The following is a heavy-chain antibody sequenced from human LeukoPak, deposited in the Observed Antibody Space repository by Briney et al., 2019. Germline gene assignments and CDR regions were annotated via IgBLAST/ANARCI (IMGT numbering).Heavy chain of an antibody. CDR1: GGSISSSSYY. J-gene: IGHJ4*02. Sequence: SETLSLTCTDSGGSISSSSYYWGWIRQPPGKGLEWIGSIYYSGSTYYNPSLKSRVTISVDTSKNQFSLKLSSVTAADTAVYYCARARIAVAGPFDYWGQGTLVTVSS. CDR2: IYYSGST. D-gene: IGHD6-19*01. V-gene: IGHV4-39*07. CDR3: ARARIAVAGPFDY.